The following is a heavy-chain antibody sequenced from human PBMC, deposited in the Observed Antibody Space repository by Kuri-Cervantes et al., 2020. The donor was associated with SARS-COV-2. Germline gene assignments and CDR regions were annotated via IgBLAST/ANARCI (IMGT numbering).Heavy chain of an antibody. D-gene: IGHD1-7*01. Sequence: GGSLRLSCTASGVSFDDYTMHWVRQVPGKGLEWVALISWDGETTSYAASVEGRFTISRDNSKNTLYLQMNSLRAEDTAVYYCARGGTDPNWGQGTLVTVSS. CDR1: GVSFDDYT. J-gene: IGHJ4*02. CDR2: ISWDGETT. V-gene: IGHV3-43*01. CDR3: ARGGTDPN.